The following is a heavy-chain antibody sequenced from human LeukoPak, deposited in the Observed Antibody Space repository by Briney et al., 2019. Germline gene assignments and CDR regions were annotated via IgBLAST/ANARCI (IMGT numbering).Heavy chain of an antibody. Sequence: PSETLSLTCTVSGGPISNFYWNWIRQPPGKGLEWIGYIYYSGSTNYNPSLKSRVTISLDTSKKQFSLKLSSVTAADTAVYYCARDWGSSWRHFDYWGQGTLVTVSS. CDR3: ARDWGSSWRHFDY. J-gene: IGHJ4*02. CDR2: IYYSGST. V-gene: IGHV4-59*01. CDR1: GGPISNFY. D-gene: IGHD6-13*01.